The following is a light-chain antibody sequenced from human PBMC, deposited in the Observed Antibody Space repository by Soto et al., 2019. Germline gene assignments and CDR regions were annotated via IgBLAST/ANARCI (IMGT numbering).Light chain of an antibody. Sequence: DLQMTQSPSTLSASVGDRVTITCRASQSISPWLAWYQQKPGKAPKVLIYKTSTLQSGVPSRFSGSGSGTEFTLTISSLQPDDFATYYCQHYKTYSRTFGQGTKVEI. J-gene: IGKJ1*01. V-gene: IGKV1-5*03. CDR3: QHYKTYSRT. CDR2: KTS. CDR1: QSISPW.